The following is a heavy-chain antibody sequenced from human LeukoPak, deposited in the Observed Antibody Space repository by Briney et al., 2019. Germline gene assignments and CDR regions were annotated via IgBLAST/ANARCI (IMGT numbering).Heavy chain of an antibody. V-gene: IGHV4-39*01. CDR2: IEYSGST. D-gene: IGHD6-19*01. J-gene: IGHJ4*02. Sequence: PSETLSLTCSVSGGSIGSRYHYWGWIRQPPGKGLEWIGSIEYSGSTYYNPPLKSRVIMSVDTSKKQFSLKVTSVTAADTAVYYCARLAHSSGYLAFDYGGQGTLVTVSS. CDR1: GGSIGSRYHY. CDR3: ARLAHSSGYLAFDY.